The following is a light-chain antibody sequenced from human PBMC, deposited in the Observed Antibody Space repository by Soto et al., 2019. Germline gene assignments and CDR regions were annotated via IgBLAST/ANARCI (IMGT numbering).Light chain of an antibody. Sequence: QSVLTQPASVSGSPGQSITISCTGTSSDLGSYKFVSWYQHHPVKAPKLMIYEGSKRSSGVSNRFSGSKSDNTASLTISGLQGEDEADYYCCSYAGSSTLIFGGGTKLTVL. CDR2: EGS. CDR1: SSDLGSYKF. CDR3: CSYAGSSTLI. J-gene: IGLJ2*01. V-gene: IGLV2-23*01.